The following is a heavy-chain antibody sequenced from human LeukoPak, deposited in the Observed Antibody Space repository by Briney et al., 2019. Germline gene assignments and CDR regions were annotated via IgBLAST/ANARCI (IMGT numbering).Heavy chain of an antibody. Sequence: GASVKVSCKVSGYTLTELSMHWVRQAPGNGLEWMGGFDPEDGETIYAQEFQGRVTMTDDTSTDTAYMELSSVGSEDTAVYYCATSPLGKLRFSEWLRFDYWGQGTLVTVSS. CDR2: FDPEDGET. D-gene: IGHD3-3*01. CDR3: ATSPLGKLRFSEWLRFDY. J-gene: IGHJ4*02. CDR1: GYTLTELS. V-gene: IGHV1-24*01.